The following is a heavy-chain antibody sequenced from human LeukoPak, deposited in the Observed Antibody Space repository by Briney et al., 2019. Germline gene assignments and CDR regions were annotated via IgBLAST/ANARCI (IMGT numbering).Heavy chain of an antibody. CDR1: GYTFTGYY. J-gene: IGHJ4*02. Sequence: ASVTVSCKASGYTFTGYYMHWVRQAPGQGLEWMGWINPNSGGTNYAQKFQGRVTMTRDTSISTAYMELSRLRSDDTAVYYCARDVGYDSSGYYLYWGQGTLVTVS. CDR2: INPNSGGT. V-gene: IGHV1-2*02. D-gene: IGHD3-22*01. CDR3: ARDVGYDSSGYYLY.